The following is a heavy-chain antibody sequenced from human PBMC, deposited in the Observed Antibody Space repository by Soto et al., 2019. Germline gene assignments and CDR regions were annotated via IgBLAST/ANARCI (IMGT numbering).Heavy chain of an antibody. J-gene: IGHJ4*01. CDR2: ISSSSSTI. CDR1: GFTFSSYS. Sequence: EVQLVESGGGLVQPGGSLRLSCAASGFTFSSYSMNWVRQAPGKGLEWVSYISSSSSTIYYADSVKGLFTISRDNAKNSLYLQMNSLRAEVTAVYYCARDPPTTVTTFFDYCGHGTLVTVSS. V-gene: IGHV3-48*01. D-gene: IGHD4-17*01. CDR3: ARDPPTTVTTFFDY.